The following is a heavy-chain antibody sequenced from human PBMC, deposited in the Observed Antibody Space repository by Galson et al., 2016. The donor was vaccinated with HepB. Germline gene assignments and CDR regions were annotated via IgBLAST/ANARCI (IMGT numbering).Heavy chain of an antibody. CDR3: ASGPQWAFDS. Sequence: ISGDSVSSNSAAWDWIRQSPSRGLQWLGRTYYRSKWYDDYAVSVRSRITITPDTSKNQFSLHLNSLTPEDTAVYYCASGPQWAFDSWGQGTLVTVSS. D-gene: IGHD2-8*01. J-gene: IGHJ4*02. V-gene: IGHV6-1*01. CDR2: TYYRSKWYD. CDR1: GDSVSSNSAA.